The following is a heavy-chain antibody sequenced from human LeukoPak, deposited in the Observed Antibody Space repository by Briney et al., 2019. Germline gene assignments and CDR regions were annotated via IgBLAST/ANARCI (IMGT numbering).Heavy chain of an antibody. D-gene: IGHD5-24*01. CDR3: ARDLGGYNPDY. CDR1: GYTLTELS. CDR2: IWYDGSNK. V-gene: IGHV3-33*01. J-gene: IGHJ4*02. Sequence: SCKVSGYTLTELSMHWVRQAPGKGLEWVAVIWYDGSNKYYADSVKGRFTISRDNSKNTLYLQMNSLRAEDTAVYYCARDLGGYNPDYWGQGTLVTISS.